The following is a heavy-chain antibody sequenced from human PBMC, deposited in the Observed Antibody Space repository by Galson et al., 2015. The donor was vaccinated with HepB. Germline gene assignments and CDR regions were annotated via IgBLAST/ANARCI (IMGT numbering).Heavy chain of an antibody. V-gene: IGHV6-1*01. J-gene: IGHJ4*02. CDR1: GDSVSSDTAA. D-gene: IGHD2-8*01. CDR2: TFYRSKWYS. Sequence: CAISGDSVSSDTAAWNWIRQSPSRGLEWLGRTFYRSKWYSEYAVSVKSRITISPDTPKNQLSLQLNSVTPEDTVVYYCARVSKGFGYCTTTTCNAFNSWGQGTLVTVSS. CDR3: ARVSKGFGYCTTTTCNAFNS.